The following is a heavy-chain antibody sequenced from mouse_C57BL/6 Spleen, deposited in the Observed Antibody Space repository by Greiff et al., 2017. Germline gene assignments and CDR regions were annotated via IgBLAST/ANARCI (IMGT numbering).Heavy chain of an antibody. D-gene: IGHD2-3*01. CDR1: GYTFTDYN. CDR3: ARSHDGYLAWFAY. V-gene: IGHV1-18*01. Sequence: VHVKQSGPELVKPGASVKIPCKASGYTFTDYNMDWVKQSHGKSLEWIGDINPNNGGTIYNQKFKGKATLTVDKSSSTAYMELRSLTSEDTAVYYCARSHDGYLAWFAYWGQGTLVTVSA. CDR2: INPNNGGT. J-gene: IGHJ3*01.